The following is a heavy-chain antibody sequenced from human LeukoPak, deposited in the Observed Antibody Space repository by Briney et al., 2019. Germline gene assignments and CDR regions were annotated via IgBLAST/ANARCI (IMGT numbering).Heavy chain of an antibody. D-gene: IGHD3-22*01. CDR3: AHSTYYYDSSGYYLFDY. CDR1: GFSLSTSGVG. J-gene: IGHJ4*02. Sequence: ESGPTLVKPTQTLTLTCTFSGFSLSTSGVGVGWIRQPPGKALEWLALMYWNDDKRYSPSIKSRITITKDNSKNQVVLTMTNMDPVDTATYYCAHSTYYYDSSGYYLFDYWGQGTLVTVSS. V-gene: IGHV2-5*01. CDR2: MYWNDDK.